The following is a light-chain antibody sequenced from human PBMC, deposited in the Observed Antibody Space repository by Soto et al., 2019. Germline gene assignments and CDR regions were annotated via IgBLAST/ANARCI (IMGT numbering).Light chain of an antibody. CDR1: SSDVGGYNY. J-gene: IGLJ2*01. CDR2: EVS. V-gene: IGLV2-8*01. Sequence: SALTQPPSASGSPGQSVTISCTGTSSDVGGYNYVPWYQQHPGKAPKLMIYEVSKRPSGVPDRFSGSKSGNTASLTVSGLQAEDEADYYCSSYAGSNNFVVFGGGTKVTVL. CDR3: SSYAGSNNFVV.